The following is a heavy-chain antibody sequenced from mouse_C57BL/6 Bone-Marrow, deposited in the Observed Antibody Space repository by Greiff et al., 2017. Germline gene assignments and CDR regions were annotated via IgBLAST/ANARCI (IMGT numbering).Heavy chain of an antibody. CDR2: INPSSGYT. V-gene: IGHV1-4*01. J-gene: IGHJ4*01. D-gene: IGHD2-1*01. CDR3: ARECNYDSYYAMDY. Sequence: LHESGPELARPGASVKMSCKASGYTFTSYSMHWVKQRPGQGLEWIGYINPSSGYTKYNQKFKDKATLTVDKSSSTAYMKLGSVTSHDSAVYYCARECNYDSYYAMDYWGQGTSVTVSS. CDR1: GYTFTSYS.